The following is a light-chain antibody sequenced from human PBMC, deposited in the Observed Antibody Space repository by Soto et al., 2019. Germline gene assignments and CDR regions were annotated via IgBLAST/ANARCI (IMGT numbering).Light chain of an antibody. V-gene: IGLV2-8*01. J-gene: IGLJ1*01. CDR1: KSDVGVYGF. CDR2: EVV. CDR3: NSYAGSNTDV. Sequence: QSVLTQPPSASGSPGQSVIISCTGTKSDVGVYGFVSWYQHHPGKAPRLIIYEVVQRPSGVPDRFSGSKSGNTASLTVSGLRAADEADYSCNSYAGSNTDVFGSGTKVTVL.